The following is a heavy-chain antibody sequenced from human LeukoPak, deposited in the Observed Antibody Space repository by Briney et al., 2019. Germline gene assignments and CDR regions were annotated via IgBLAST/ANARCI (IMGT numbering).Heavy chain of an antibody. CDR2: IYYSGST. Sequence: PSETLSLTCTVSGGSISSYYWSWIRQPPGKGLEWIGYIYYSGSTNYNPSLKSRVTISVDTSKNQFSLKLSSVTAADTAVYYCARHTDTAMLDYWGQGTLVTVSS. V-gene: IGHV4-59*08. CDR3: ARHTDTAMLDY. D-gene: IGHD5-18*01. J-gene: IGHJ4*02. CDR1: GGSISSYY.